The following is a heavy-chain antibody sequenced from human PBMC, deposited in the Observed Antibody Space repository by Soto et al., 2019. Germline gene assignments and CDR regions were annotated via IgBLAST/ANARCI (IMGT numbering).Heavy chain of an antibody. D-gene: IGHD3-3*01. CDR1: GGSFSGYY. V-gene: IGHV4-34*01. CDR2: INHSGST. CDR3: ARARRITIFGVVIMPHMDV. J-gene: IGHJ6*03. Sequence: SETLSLTCAVYGGSFSGYYWSWIRQPPGKGLEWIGEINHSGSTNYNPSLKSRVTISVDTSKNQFSLKLSSVTAADTAVYYCARARRITIFGVVIMPHMDVWGKGTTVTVSS.